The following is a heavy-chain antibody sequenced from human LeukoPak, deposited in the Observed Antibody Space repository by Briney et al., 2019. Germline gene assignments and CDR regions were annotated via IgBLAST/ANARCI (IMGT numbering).Heavy chain of an antibody. V-gene: IGHV3-33*01. Sequence: GRSLRLSCAASGFTFSSYGMHWVRQAPGKGLEWVAVIWYDGSNKYYADSVKGRFTISRDNSKNTLYLQMNSLRAEDTAVYYCARVRAVTTYYYYYYMDVWSKGTTVTVSS. CDR3: ARVRAVTTYYYYYYMDV. CDR2: IWYDGSNK. J-gene: IGHJ6*03. CDR1: GFTFSSYG. D-gene: IGHD4-11*01.